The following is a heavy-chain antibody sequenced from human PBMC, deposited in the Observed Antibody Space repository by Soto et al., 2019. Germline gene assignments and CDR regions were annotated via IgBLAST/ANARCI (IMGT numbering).Heavy chain of an antibody. Sequence: GVLRLSCAASGFTFTRYSMNWVRQAPGKGLEWVSSISSTTNYIYHGDSMKGRFTISRDNAKNSLYLEMNSLRAEDTAVYYCARESEDLTSNFDYWGQGTLVTVSS. V-gene: IGHV3-21*06. CDR3: ARESEDLTSNFDY. CDR1: GFTFTRYS. J-gene: IGHJ4*02. CDR2: ISSTTNYI.